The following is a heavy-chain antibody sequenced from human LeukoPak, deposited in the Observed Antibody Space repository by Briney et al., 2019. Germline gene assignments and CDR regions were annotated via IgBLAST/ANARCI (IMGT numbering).Heavy chain of an antibody. CDR1: GDDVSNNIAV. Sequence: SQTLSLTCAISGDDVSNNIAVWNWFRQSPSRGLEWLGRTYYRSKWYNDYAVSVESRIIINPDTSNNQLSLHLNSVTPEDTAVYFCVRAKMQIWRPYYYYGVDVWGQGTTVTVSS. CDR3: VRAKMQIWRPYYYYGVDV. V-gene: IGHV6-1*01. D-gene: IGHD3-16*01. J-gene: IGHJ6*02. CDR2: TYYRSKWYN.